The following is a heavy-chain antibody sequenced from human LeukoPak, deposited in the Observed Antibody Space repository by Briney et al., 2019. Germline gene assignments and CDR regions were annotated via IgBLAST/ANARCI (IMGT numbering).Heavy chain of an antibody. CDR2: IGTAGDT. V-gene: IGHV3-13*01. Sequence: LAGGSLRLSCAASGFTFSSYDMHWVRQATGKGLEWVSAIGTAGDTYYPGSVKGRFTISRENAKNSLYLQMNSLRAGDTAVYYCARDYYDSSGYEGYFDYWGQGTLVTVSS. J-gene: IGHJ4*02. CDR3: ARDYYDSSGYEGYFDY. D-gene: IGHD3-22*01. CDR1: GFTFSSYD.